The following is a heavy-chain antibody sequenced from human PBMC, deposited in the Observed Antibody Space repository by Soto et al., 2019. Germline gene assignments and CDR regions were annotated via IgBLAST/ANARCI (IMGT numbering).Heavy chain of an antibody. Sequence: GGALRLSCAASGFTFSYYYMSWIRQAPGKGLEWVSYISSSSSYTNYADSVKGRFTISRDNAKNSLYLQMNSLRAEDTAVYYCARVDMGASSRDYWGQGTLVTVSS. CDR3: ARVDMGASSRDY. D-gene: IGHD1-26*01. V-gene: IGHV3-11*06. J-gene: IGHJ4*02. CDR2: ISSSSSYT. CDR1: GFTFSYYY.